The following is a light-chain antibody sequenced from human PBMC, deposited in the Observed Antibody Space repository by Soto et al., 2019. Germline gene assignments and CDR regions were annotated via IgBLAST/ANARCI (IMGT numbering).Light chain of an antibody. Sequence: ELVMKQSPPPLAFYQLDLATLSCRASQSVSSGLAWYQQKPGQAPRLLISGASTRAAGIPARFSGSRSGTDFPLTISSLQSEDFAAYYCQHYNTWPWTFGQGTKVDIK. CDR1: QSVSSG. V-gene: IGKV3-15*01. J-gene: IGKJ1*01. CDR2: GAS. CDR3: QHYNTWPWT.